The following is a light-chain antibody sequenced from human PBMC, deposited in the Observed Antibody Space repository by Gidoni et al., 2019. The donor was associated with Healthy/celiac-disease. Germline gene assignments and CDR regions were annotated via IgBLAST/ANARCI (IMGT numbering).Light chain of an antibody. CDR1: NIGGKS. Sequence: SYVLTPPPSVSVAPGKTARITCGGNNIGGKSVHWYHQKPGQAPVLVVYDDSDRPSGIPERFSGSNSGNTATLTISRVDAGDEADYYCQVWDTSSDHRAVFGGGTKLTVL. V-gene: IGLV3-21*03. J-gene: IGLJ2*01. CDR2: DDS. CDR3: QVWDTSSDHRAV.